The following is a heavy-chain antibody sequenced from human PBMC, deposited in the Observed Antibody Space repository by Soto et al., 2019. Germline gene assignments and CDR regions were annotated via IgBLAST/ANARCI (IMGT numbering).Heavy chain of an antibody. Sequence: SETLSLTCTVSGGSVSSGSYYWSWIRQPPGKGLEWIGYIYFSGSTNYNPSLKSRVTISVDTSKNQFSLKLSSVTAADTAVYYCARDLSPPNWFDPWGQGTLVTVSS. CDR1: GGSVSSGSYY. CDR3: ARDLSPPNWFDP. V-gene: IGHV4-61*01. J-gene: IGHJ5*02. CDR2: IYFSGST.